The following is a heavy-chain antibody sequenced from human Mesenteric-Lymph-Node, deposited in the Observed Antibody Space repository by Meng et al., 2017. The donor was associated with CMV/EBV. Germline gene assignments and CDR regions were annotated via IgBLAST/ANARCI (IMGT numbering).Heavy chain of an antibody. V-gene: IGHV6-1*01. CDR3: TYFGDLPPLW. CDR1: CDFIAYYNAA. J-gene: IGHJ4*02. D-gene: IGHD3-16*01. Sequence: LLQQFAPVLVQFSQTPQVTCTFSCDFIAYYNAAWNWFRQSPSRGLGWLGRTYYRSESYNDYAVSVKSRISVNLDTSNNQLSLLLYFVTPEDTAAYYCTYFGDLPPLWWGQGTLVTVSS. CDR2: TYYRSESYN.